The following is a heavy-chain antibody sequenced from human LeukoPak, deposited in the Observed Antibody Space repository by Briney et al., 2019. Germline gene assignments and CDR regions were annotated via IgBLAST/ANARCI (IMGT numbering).Heavy chain of an antibody. D-gene: IGHD7-27*01. J-gene: IGHJ4*02. CDR3: ARDRSSTWGTHLDY. CDR1: GYTFSNYY. Sequence: ASVKVSCKTSGYTFSNYYMQWVRQAPGQGLEWMGIINPISGSTTYPQKFQGRVTLTRDTSTSTVNMEVSSLKSEDTAVYYCARDRSSTWGTHLDYWGQGTLVTVSS. V-gene: IGHV1-46*01. CDR2: INPISGST.